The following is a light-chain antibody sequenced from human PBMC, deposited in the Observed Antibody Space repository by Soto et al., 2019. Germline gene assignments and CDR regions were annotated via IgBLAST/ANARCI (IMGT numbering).Light chain of an antibody. J-gene: IGKJ3*01. CDR3: QQHYTTPVT. CDR2: WAS. V-gene: IGKV4-1*01. CDR1: QSVLYSSNNKNF. Sequence: DIVMTQSPDSLAVSLGERATINCKSSQSVLYSSNNKNFLAWYQQKPGQPPKLLIYWASTRGSGVPDRFSGSGSGTDFTLTISSLQAEDVAVYYCQQHYTTPVTFGPGTKVDIK.